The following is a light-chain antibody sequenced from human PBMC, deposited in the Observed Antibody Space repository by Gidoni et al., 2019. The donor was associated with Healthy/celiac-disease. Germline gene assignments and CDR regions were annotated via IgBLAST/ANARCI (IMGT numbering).Light chain of an antibody. V-gene: IGLV3-1*01. CDR3: QAWDSSTAEV. Sequence: SYDLTHPPSVSVSPGPTASITRSGDKLGDKYACWYQQKPGQSPVLVIYQDSKRPAGIPGRFSGSNSGNTATLTISGTQAMDEADYYCQAWDSSTAEVFGGGTKLTVL. CDR1: KLGDKY. CDR2: QDS. J-gene: IGLJ3*02.